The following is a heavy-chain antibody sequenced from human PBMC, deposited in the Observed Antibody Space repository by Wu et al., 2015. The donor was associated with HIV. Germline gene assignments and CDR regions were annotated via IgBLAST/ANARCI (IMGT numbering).Heavy chain of an antibody. CDR3: ASNYYDTGGYYYGFDY. D-gene: IGHD3-22*01. V-gene: IGHV1-69*05. Sequence: QVQLVQSGTEVKKPGSSVKVSCKASGGTFSSYSISWVRQAPGQGLEWMGGSTPIFGTTRYAQKFQGRVTITTDESTSTAYMELSSLRSEDTAVYYCASNYYDTGGYYYGFDYWGQGTLVTVSS. J-gene: IGHJ4*02. CDR2: STPIFGTT. CDR1: GGTFSSYS.